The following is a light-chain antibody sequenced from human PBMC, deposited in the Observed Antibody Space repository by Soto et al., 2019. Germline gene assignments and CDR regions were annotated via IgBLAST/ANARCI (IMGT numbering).Light chain of an antibody. CDR2: KAS. Sequence: DIQMTQSPSTLSAFVGDRVTITCRASQSISGWLAWYRQKPGKAPHLLIYKASSLESGVPSRFSGSGSGTEFTLTISSLQPDDFATYYCQQYNTYSPTFGQGTKVDIK. J-gene: IGKJ1*01. V-gene: IGKV1-5*03. CDR1: QSISGW. CDR3: QQYNTYSPT.